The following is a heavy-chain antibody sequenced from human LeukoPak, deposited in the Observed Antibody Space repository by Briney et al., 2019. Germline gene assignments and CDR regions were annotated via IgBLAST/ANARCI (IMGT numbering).Heavy chain of an antibody. CDR3: ATKHCSSTSCYPNWFDP. CDR2: ISGSGGST. Sequence: GGSLRLSCAASGFTFSSYAMSWVRQAPGKGLEWVSAISGSGGSTYYADSVKGRFTISRDNSKNTLYLQMNSLRAEDTAVYYCATKHCSSTSCYPNWFDPWGQGTLVTVSS. V-gene: IGHV3-23*01. J-gene: IGHJ5*02. CDR1: GFTFSSYA. D-gene: IGHD2-2*01.